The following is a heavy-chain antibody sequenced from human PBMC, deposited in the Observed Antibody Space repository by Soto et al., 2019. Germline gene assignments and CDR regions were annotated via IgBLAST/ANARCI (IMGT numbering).Heavy chain of an antibody. D-gene: IGHD6-13*01. CDR3: ARGVRGIGATGAVAWFDP. J-gene: IGHJ5*02. V-gene: IGHV4-34*02. Sequence: QVQLQQWGAGLLKSSETLSLTCAVYGGSFSGYYWSWIRQSPGKGVEWIGEINHSGATNYHSSLTNRVTLSVETSKNQFSLRPTPVTAADTAVYYCARGVRGIGATGAVAWFDPWGPGTLVTVSS. CDR1: GGSFSGYY. CDR2: INHSGAT.